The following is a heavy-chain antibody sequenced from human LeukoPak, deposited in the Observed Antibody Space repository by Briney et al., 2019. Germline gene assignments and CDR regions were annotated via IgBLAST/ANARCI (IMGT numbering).Heavy chain of an antibody. Sequence: PGGSLRLSCAASGFTFSSYAMSWVRQAPGKGLEWVSAVSGSGGSTYYADSVKGRFTISRDNSKNTLYLQMNSLRAEDTAVYYCAKDRDIVVVPTFDYWGQGTLVTVSS. D-gene: IGHD2-2*01. J-gene: IGHJ4*02. CDR2: VSGSGGST. CDR3: AKDRDIVVVPTFDY. CDR1: GFTFSSYA. V-gene: IGHV3-23*01.